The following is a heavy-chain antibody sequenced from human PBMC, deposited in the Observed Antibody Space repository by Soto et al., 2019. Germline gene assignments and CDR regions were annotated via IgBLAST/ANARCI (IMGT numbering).Heavy chain of an antibody. V-gene: IGHV4-34*01. J-gene: IGHJ5*02. CDR3: ARGQLYSSPDWFDP. D-gene: IGHD6-13*01. CDR2: INHSGST. CDR1: GGSFSGYY. Sequence: QVQLQQWGAGLLKPSETLSLTCAVYGGSFSGYYWSWIRQPPGKGLEWIGEINHSGSTNYNPSLKSRVTISVDTSKNQLSLKLSSVTAADTAVYYCARGQLYSSPDWFDPWGQGTLVTVSS.